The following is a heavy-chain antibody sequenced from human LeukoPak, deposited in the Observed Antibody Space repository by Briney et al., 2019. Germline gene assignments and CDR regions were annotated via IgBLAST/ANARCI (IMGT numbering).Heavy chain of an antibody. V-gene: IGHV1-18*01. D-gene: IGHD2-2*01. Sequence: ASVKVSCKASGYAFTNYAISWVRQAPAQGLEWMGWISVYNGNTNYAQKLQGRVTMTADTSTTTAYMELRSLRSDDTAVYYCARGYCSSATCRHFDYWGQGALVTVSS. CDR3: ARGYCSSATCRHFDY. J-gene: IGHJ4*02. CDR2: ISVYNGNT. CDR1: GYAFTNYA.